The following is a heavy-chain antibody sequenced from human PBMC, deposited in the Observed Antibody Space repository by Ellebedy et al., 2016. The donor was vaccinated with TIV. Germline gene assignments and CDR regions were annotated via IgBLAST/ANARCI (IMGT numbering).Heavy chain of an antibody. CDR3: ARDDDTNSRYSRFHH. J-gene: IGHJ1*01. CDR1: GFTLTGYG. D-gene: IGHD2-8*01. Sequence: PGGSLRLSCAASGFTLTGYGIHWVRQAPGKGLEWVAVMWYHGRNTYYADSVKSRFTVSRDTSKNTVYRQMNSLSAEDTAVYFCARDDDTNSRYSRFHHWGLGTLVTVSS. CDR2: MWYHGRNT. V-gene: IGHV3-33*01.